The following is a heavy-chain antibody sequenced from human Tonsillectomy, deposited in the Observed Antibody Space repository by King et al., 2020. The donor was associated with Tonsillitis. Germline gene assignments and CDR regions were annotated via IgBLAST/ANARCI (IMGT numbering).Heavy chain of an antibody. CDR1: GYTFTNYG. D-gene: IGHD1-14*01. CDR3: ARTGSGSRNDWYFDL. Sequence: HVQLVESGAEVKKPGASVKVSCKASGYTFTNYGISWVRQAPGQGLEWMGWISAYNGNRNYAQKYRGRVTVTTDTSTTTAYMELSSLRSDDTAVYYCARTGSGSRNDWYFDLGGRGTLVTVPS. J-gene: IGHJ2*01. CDR2: ISAYNGNR. V-gene: IGHV1-18*01.